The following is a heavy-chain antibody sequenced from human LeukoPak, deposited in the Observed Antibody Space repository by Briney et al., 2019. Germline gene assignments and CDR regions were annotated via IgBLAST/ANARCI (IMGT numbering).Heavy chain of an antibody. D-gene: IGHD5-12*01. V-gene: IGHV3-53*01. CDR2: IYSGGST. CDR1: GLTVSSNS. Sequence: PGGSLRLSCAASGLTVSSNSMSWVRQAPGKGLEWVSFIYSGGSTYYADSVKGRFTISRDNSKNTLYLQMNSLRADDTAVYYCARVVGWLRYTPPPDYWGQGTLVTVSS. CDR3: ARVVGWLRYTPPPDY. J-gene: IGHJ4*02.